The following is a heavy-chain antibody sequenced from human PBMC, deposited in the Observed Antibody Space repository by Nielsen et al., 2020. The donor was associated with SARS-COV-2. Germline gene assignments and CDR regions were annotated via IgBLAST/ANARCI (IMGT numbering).Heavy chain of an antibody. D-gene: IGHD3-22*01. CDR3: ARDYYYDSSGSPDY. CDR2: ISAYNGNT. Sequence: ASVKVSCKASGYTFTSYGISWVRQAPGQGLEWMGWISAYNGNTNYAQKFQGRVTMTTDTSTSTAYMELRSLRSDDTAVYYCARDYYYDSSGSPDYWGQGTLVTVSS. J-gene: IGHJ4*02. V-gene: IGHV1-18*01. CDR1: GYTFTSYG.